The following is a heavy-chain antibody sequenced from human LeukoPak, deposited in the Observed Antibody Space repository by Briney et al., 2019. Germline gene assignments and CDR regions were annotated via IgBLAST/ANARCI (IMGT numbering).Heavy chain of an antibody. Sequence: SLKLTCTASGSTFTSDGITWVRHAQRPGYELMGWVSGYSDNTYYAQKLQGRVTMTTDTSTYTAYMELRSLTSDDTAVYYCARSAPVGGAEDCWGQGTLVTVSS. D-gene: IGHD2-15*01. CDR2: VSGYSDNT. CDR3: ARSAPVGGAEDC. J-gene: IGHJ4*02. CDR1: GSTFTSDG. V-gene: IGHV1-18*01.